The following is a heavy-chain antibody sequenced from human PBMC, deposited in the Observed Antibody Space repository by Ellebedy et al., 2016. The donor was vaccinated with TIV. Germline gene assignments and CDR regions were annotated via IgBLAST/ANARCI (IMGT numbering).Heavy chain of an antibody. Sequence: SGPTLVXPTQTLTLTCTFSGFSLTTSGVGVGWIRQPPGKALERLALIYWDDDKRYSPSLKSRLTITKDTSKNQVVLTMTNMDPVDTATYYCAHSPRFKEWLFNWYFDLWGRGTLVTVSS. CDR1: GFSLTTSGVG. V-gene: IGHV2-5*02. J-gene: IGHJ2*01. CDR2: IYWDDDK. CDR3: AHSPRFKEWLFNWYFDL. D-gene: IGHD3-3*01.